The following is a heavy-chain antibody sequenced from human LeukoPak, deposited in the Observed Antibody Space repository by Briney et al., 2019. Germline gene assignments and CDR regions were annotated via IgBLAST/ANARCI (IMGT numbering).Heavy chain of an antibody. D-gene: IGHD1-26*01. Sequence: ASVKVSCKASGYTFADHFIHWVRQAPGQGLEWMGWINPNSGATNYAQNFQGRVTMTSDTSITTAYMVLTSLTFNDTAVYYCAREGWEPNFDQWGQGTLVTVSS. CDR3: AREGWEPNFDQ. CDR1: GYTFADHF. CDR2: INPNSGAT. J-gene: IGHJ4*02. V-gene: IGHV1-2*02.